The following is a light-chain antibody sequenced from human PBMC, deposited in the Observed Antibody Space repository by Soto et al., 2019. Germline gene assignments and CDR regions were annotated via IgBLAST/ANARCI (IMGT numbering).Light chain of an antibody. V-gene: IGKV3-15*01. CDR2: GAS. CDR1: QSVGSY. J-gene: IGKJ4*01. Sequence: EIVMTQSPATLSVSPGERATLSCRASQSVGSYLAWYQQKPGQAPRLLMYGASTRATGIPARFSGSGSGTEFTLTISSLQSEDFAVYYCQQYNNWPPLTFGGGTKVEIK. CDR3: QQYNNWPPLT.